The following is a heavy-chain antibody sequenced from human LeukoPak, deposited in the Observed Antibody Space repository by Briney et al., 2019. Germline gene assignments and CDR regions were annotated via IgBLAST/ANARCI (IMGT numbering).Heavy chain of an antibody. J-gene: IGHJ3*02. CDR2: ISYDGSNK. Sequence: PGGSLRLSCAASGFTFSSYGMHWVRQAPGKGLEWVAVISYDGSNKYYADSVKGRFTISRDNAKNSLYLQMNSLRAEDTAVYYCASVGVSGYYPHDAFDIWGQGTMVTVSS. D-gene: IGHD3-22*01. CDR3: ASVGVSGYYPHDAFDI. V-gene: IGHV3-30*03. CDR1: GFTFSSYG.